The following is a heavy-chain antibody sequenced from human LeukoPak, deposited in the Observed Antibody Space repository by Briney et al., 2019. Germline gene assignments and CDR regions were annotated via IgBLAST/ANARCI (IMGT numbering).Heavy chain of an antibody. CDR2: ISSSESTM. CDR1: GFTFSSYD. J-gene: IGHJ4*02. V-gene: IGHV3-48*03. Sequence: GGSLRLSCAASGFTFSSYDMSWVRQAPGKGLEWVSYISSSESTMYYADSVKGRFTISRDNAKSSLYLQMNSLRAEDTAVYYCTRTQRGSYSDYWGQGTLVTVSS. CDR3: TRTQRGSYSDY. D-gene: IGHD1-26*01.